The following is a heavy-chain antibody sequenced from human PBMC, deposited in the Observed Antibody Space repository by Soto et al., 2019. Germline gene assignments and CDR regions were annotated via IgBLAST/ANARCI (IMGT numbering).Heavy chain of an antibody. D-gene: IGHD6-13*01. CDR1: GFNFDGYA. Sequence: SLILSYAASGFNFDGYAMHLVRQAPGKVLEWVSGISWNSGSIIYYADSVKGRFAISRDNAKNSVYLQMNSLRAEDTAVYYCVRGYPAKSWYFDLWRRGTLVTVSS. CDR2: ISWNSGSII. V-gene: IGHV3-9*01. J-gene: IGHJ2*01. CDR3: VRGYPAKSWYFDL.